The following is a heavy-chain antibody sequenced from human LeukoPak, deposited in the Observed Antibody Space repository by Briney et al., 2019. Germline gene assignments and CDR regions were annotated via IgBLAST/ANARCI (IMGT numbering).Heavy chain of an antibody. Sequence: ASVKVSCKASGYTFRTYGIYWVRQAPGQGLEWMGWMNPNSGNTGYAQKFQGRVTMTRNTSISTAYMELSSLRSEDTAVYYCASLGSSHDYWGQGTLVTVSS. V-gene: IGHV1-8*02. D-gene: IGHD6-13*01. J-gene: IGHJ4*02. CDR2: MNPNSGNT. CDR3: ASLGSSHDY. CDR1: GYTFRTYG.